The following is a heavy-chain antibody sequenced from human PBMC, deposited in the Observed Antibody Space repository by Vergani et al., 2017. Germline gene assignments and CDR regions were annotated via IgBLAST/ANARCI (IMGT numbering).Heavy chain of an antibody. CDR2: ISSSGSTI. D-gene: IGHD1-1*01. CDR1: GFTFSDYY. J-gene: IGHJ6*03. V-gene: IGHV3-11*04. CDR3: ARDFLTRVTTLDYYYMGV. Sequence: QVELVESGGALVKAGGSLRLSCAVSGFTFSDYYMSWIRQAPGKGLEWLSYISSSGSTIYYADSVKGRFTISRDNSKNTLYLEMNALRAEDTAVYYCARDFLTRVTTLDYYYMGVWGKGTTVTVSS.